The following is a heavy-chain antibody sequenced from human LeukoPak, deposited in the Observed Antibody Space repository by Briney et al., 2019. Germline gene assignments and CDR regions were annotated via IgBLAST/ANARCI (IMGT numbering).Heavy chain of an antibody. CDR3: ARDGTAAGWSAEYFQH. V-gene: IGHV1-8*01. J-gene: IGHJ1*01. CDR2: MNPNSGNT. D-gene: IGHD6-13*01. CDR1: GYTFTRYD. Sequence: ASVKVSFKASGYTFTRYDINWVRQATGQGLGWMGWMNPNSGNTGYSQKVQDRVTMTRKTSISTAYMELSSLRSEDTAVYYCARDGTAAGWSAEYFQHWGQGTLVTVSS.